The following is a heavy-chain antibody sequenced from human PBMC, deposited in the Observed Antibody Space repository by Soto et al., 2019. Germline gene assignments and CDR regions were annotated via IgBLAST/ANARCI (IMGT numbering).Heavy chain of an antibody. J-gene: IGHJ5*02. CDR2: INRRENT. Sequence: SETLSLTCSFYGRSFSDYYWTWIRQPPGKGLEWIGEINRRENTNYTPSLKSRVTISVDTSQNQLSLKLTSVTAADTAVYFCANRPAGYADGWYNTWGQGTLVTVSS. CDR3: ANRPAGYADGWYNT. V-gene: IGHV4-34*01. CDR1: GRSFSDYY. D-gene: IGHD2-15*01.